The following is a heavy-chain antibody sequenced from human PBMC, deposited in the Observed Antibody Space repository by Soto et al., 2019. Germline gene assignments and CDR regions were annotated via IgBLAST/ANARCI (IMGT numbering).Heavy chain of an antibody. Sequence: QVQLQESGPGLVKPSQTLSLTCTVSGASISSGHYYWSWIRQPPGKGLEWIGYISYSGTTYYNPSLKSRVAISLDTSQNQFSLKLSSVTAADTAVYYCARLRLEELQPRSNWFDPWGQGTLATVSS. D-gene: IGHD3-16*01. CDR1: GASISSGHYY. CDR2: ISYSGTT. V-gene: IGHV4-30-4*01. CDR3: ARLRLEELQPRSNWFDP. J-gene: IGHJ5*02.